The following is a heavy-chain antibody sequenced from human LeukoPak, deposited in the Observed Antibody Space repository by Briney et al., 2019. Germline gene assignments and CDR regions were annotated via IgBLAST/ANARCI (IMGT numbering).Heavy chain of an antibody. CDR2: INTDGSST. CDR1: GFTFSSYW. Sequence: GGSLRLSCAASGFTFSSYWMHWVRQAPGKGLVWVSRINTDGSSTSYADSVKGRFTISRDNSKNTLYLQMNSLRAEDTAVYYCAKDGQYSGSYLAADYWGQGTLVTVSS. CDR3: AKDGQYSGSYLAADY. D-gene: IGHD1-26*01. J-gene: IGHJ4*02. V-gene: IGHV3-74*01.